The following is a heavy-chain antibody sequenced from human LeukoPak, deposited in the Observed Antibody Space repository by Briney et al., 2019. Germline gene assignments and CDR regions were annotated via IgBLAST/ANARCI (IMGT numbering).Heavy chain of an antibody. CDR2: IRYDGSNK. CDR3: ARVEIAVAATGMVDY. J-gene: IGHJ4*02. Sequence: GGSLRLSCAASGFTFSSYGMHWVRQAPGKGLEWVAFIRYDGSNKYYADSVKGRFTISRDNAKNSLYLQMNSLRAEDTAVYYCARVEIAVAATGMVDYWGQGTLVTVSS. V-gene: IGHV3-30*02. D-gene: IGHD6-19*01. CDR1: GFTFSSYG.